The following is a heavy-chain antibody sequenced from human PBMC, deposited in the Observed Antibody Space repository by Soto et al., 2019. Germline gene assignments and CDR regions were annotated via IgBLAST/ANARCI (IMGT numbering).Heavy chain of an antibody. V-gene: IGHV1-24*01. CDR1: GYTLTELS. CDR2: FDPEDGET. J-gene: IGHJ6*02. D-gene: IGHD2-15*01. Sequence: ASVKVSCKVSGYTLTELSMHWVRQAPGKGLEWMGGFDPEDGETIYAQKLQGRVNMTEDTSTDTAYIELSSLRSEDTALYYCATGLKTRAANYYYYGMDVWGQGTTVTVSS. CDR3: ATGLKTRAANYYYYGMDV.